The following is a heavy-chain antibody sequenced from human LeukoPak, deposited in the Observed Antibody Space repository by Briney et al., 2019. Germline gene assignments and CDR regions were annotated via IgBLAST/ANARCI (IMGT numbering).Heavy chain of an antibody. J-gene: IGHJ4*02. CDR3: AKAQDTAMVRGRGSYDY. CDR1: GFTFSSYA. Sequence: GGSPRLSCAASGFTFSSYAMSWVRQAPGKGLEWVSAISGSGGSTYYADSVKGRFTISRDNSKNTLYLQMNSLRAEDTAVYYCAKAQDTAMVRGRGSYDYWGQGTLVTVSS. V-gene: IGHV3-23*01. D-gene: IGHD5-18*01. CDR2: ISGSGGST.